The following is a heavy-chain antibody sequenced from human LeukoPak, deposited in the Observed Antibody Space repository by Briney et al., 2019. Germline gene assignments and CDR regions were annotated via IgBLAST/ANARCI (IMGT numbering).Heavy chain of an antibody. CDR2: INAGNGDT. CDR1: GYSFTNYV. V-gene: IGHV1-3*01. J-gene: IGHJ4*02. Sequence: ASVKVSCKASGYSFTNYVIHWVRQAPGQRPEWMGWINAGNGDTKYSHHVQGRVTIPRDTSARTAYMDMSSLTSEATALYYCARDDCGDTCYPGGYWGQGTLVTVSS. CDR3: ARDDCGDTCYPGGY. D-gene: IGHD2-21*01.